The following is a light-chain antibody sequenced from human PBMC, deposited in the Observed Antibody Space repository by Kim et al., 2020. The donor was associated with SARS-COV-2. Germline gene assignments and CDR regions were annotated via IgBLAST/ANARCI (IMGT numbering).Light chain of an antibody. CDR1: QSISSN. V-gene: IGKV3-15*01. CDR2: GAF. Sequence: PRERAPLSCRARQSISSNLAWYQQKPGQSPRLLIYGAFTRATGIPARFSGSGSGTEFTLTISSLQSEDFALYYCQQYNNWPYTFGQGTKLEI. CDR3: QQYNNWPYT. J-gene: IGKJ2*01.